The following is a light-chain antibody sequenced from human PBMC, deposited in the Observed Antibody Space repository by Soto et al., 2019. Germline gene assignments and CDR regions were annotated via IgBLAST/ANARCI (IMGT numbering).Light chain of an antibody. J-gene: IGKJ4*01. CDR1: QSVSSSY. V-gene: IGKV3D-7*01. CDR3: QQDYNLPPLT. CDR2: GAS. Sequence: EIVMTQSPATLSLSPGERATLSCRASQSVSSSYLSWYQQKPGQAPRLLIYGASTRATGIPARFSGSGSGTDFTLTISSLQPEDFAVCYCQQDYNLPPLTFGGGTKVEIK.